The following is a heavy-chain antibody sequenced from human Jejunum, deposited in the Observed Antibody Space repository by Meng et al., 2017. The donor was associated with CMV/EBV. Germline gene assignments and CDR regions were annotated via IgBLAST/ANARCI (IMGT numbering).Heavy chain of an antibody. Sequence: WIRQAPGKGLEWMGIIYPGDSDTRYSPSFQGQVTISVDRSINTAYLQWRSLEASDSAIYYCARHVTPSYYDSSGYYDYWGQGTLVTVSS. D-gene: IGHD3-22*01. CDR3: ARHVTPSYYDSSGYYDY. CDR2: IYPGDSDT. J-gene: IGHJ4*02. V-gene: IGHV5-51*01.